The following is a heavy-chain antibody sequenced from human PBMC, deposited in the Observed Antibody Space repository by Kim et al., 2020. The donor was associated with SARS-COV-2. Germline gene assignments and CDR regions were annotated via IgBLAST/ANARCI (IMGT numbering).Heavy chain of an antibody. Sequence: SETLSLTCAVYGGSFSGYYWSWIRQPPGKGLEWIGEINHSGSTNYNPSLKSRVTISVDTSKNQFSLKLSSVTAADTAVYYCARDIVVVPAARGSFDYWGQGTLVTVSS. CDR1: GGSFSGYY. CDR3: ARDIVVVPAARGSFDY. D-gene: IGHD2-2*01. J-gene: IGHJ4*02. CDR2: INHSGST. V-gene: IGHV4-34*01.